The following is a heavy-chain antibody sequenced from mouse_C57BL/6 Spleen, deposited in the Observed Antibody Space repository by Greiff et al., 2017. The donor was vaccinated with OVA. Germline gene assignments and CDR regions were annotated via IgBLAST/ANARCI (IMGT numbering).Heavy chain of an antibody. Sequence: VQLQQSGPELVKPGASVKISCKASGYAFSSSWMNWVKQRPGKGLEWIGRIYPGDGDTNYNGKFKGKATLTADKSSSTAYMQLSSLTSEDSAVYFCASYGSSYHDYWGQGTTLTVSS. J-gene: IGHJ2*01. D-gene: IGHD1-1*01. CDR2: IYPGDGDT. CDR1: GYAFSSSW. CDR3: ASYGSSYHDY. V-gene: IGHV1-82*01.